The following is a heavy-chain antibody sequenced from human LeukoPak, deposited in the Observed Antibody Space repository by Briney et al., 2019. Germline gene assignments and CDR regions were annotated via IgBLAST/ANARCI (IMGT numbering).Heavy chain of an antibody. Sequence: SQTLSLTCTVSGGSISSGDYYWSWIRQPPGKGLEWIGYIYYSGGTYYNPSLKSRVTISVDTSKNQFSLKLSSVTAADTAVYYCARVREDSSGYYDWYFDLWGRGTLVTVSS. V-gene: IGHV4-30-4*01. D-gene: IGHD3-22*01. J-gene: IGHJ2*01. CDR3: ARVREDSSGYYDWYFDL. CDR1: GGSISSGDYY. CDR2: IYYSGGT.